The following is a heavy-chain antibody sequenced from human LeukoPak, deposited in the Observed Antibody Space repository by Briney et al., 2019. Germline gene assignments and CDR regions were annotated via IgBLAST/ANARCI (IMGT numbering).Heavy chain of an antibody. Sequence: SETLSLTCSVSGDSLSKYFWSWIRQSPGKGLEWIGYIHYRGSTNYNPSLKNRVTMSVDTSKNQFSLKLNSVTAAATAVYYCARFQYKAAFDIWGQGTMVTVSS. CDR1: GDSLSKYF. V-gene: IGHV4-59*01. J-gene: IGHJ3*02. D-gene: IGHD1-1*01. CDR3: ARFQYKAAFDI. CDR2: IHYRGST.